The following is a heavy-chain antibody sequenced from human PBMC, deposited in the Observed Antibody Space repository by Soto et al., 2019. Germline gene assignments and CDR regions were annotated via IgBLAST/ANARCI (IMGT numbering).Heavy chain of an antibody. V-gene: IGHV1-69*01. Sequence: QVQLVQSGAEVKKPGSSVKVSCKASGGTFSSYAISWVRQAPGQGLEWMGGIIPIFGTANYAQKFQGRVTITAYESTSTAYMELSSLRSEDTAVYYCARDVSGGYYDSSGYSAAPFDYWGQGTLVTVSS. CDR3: ARDVSGGYYDSSGYSAAPFDY. CDR1: GGTFSSYA. J-gene: IGHJ4*02. CDR2: IIPIFGTA. D-gene: IGHD3-22*01.